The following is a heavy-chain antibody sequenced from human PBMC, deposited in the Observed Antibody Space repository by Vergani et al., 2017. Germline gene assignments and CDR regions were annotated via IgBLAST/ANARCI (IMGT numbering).Heavy chain of an antibody. Sequence: EVQLVESGGGLVQPGRSLRLSCAASGFTFDDHAMHWVRQAPGKGLEWVSGISWNSGSIGYADSVKGRFTISRDNAKNSLYLQMNSLRAEDTALYYCAKDMEGTAVAGFDYWGQGTLVTVSS. V-gene: IGHV3-9*01. CDR2: ISWNSGSI. CDR1: GFTFDDHA. J-gene: IGHJ4*02. D-gene: IGHD6-19*01. CDR3: AKDMEGTAVAGFDY.